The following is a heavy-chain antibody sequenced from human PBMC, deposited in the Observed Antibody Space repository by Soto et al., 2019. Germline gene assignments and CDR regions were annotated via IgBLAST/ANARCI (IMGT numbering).Heavy chain of an antibody. V-gene: IGHV4-34*01. CDR3: ARQLASVRNFDY. D-gene: IGHD2-2*01. J-gene: IGHJ4*02. CDR2: INHSGST. CDR1: GGSFSDYY. Sequence: QVQLHQWGAGLLKPSETLSLTCAVYGGSFSDYYWSWIRQPPGKGLEWIGEINHSGSTDYNPSLKSRVSMSVDTSKNQFSRRLSSVTAADTAVYYCARQLASVRNFDYWGQGNLVTVSS.